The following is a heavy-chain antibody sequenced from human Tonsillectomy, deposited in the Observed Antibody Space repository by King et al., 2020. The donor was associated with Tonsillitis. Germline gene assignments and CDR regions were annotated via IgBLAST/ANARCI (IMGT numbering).Heavy chain of an antibody. Sequence: VQLVESGAEVKKPGEFLRISCKGSGYIFTNFWIGWVRQMPGKGLEWMGIIYPDDSDTQYSPSFQGQVTISVDKSVNTAYLQWRGLKASDTAIYYGARHGEYCGGGSCYSDGDYMDFWGKGTAVTVSS. D-gene: IGHD2-15*01. CDR1: GYIFTNFW. CDR3: ARHGEYCGGGSCYSDGDYMDF. J-gene: IGHJ6*03. V-gene: IGHV5-51*01. CDR2: IYPDDSDT.